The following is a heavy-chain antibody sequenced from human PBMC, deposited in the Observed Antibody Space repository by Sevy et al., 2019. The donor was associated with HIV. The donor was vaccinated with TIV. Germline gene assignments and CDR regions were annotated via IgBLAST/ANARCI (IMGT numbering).Heavy chain of an antibody. CDR3: ARGQLWLRGYFDY. D-gene: IGHD5-18*01. CDR2: INHSGST. Sequence: SETLSLTCAVYGGSFSGYYWSWIRQPPGKGLEWMGEINHSGSTNYNPSPKRRVTISVDTSKNQFSLKLSSVTAADTAVYYCARGQLWLRGYFDYWGQGTLVTVSS. J-gene: IGHJ4*02. V-gene: IGHV4-34*01. CDR1: GGSFSGYY.